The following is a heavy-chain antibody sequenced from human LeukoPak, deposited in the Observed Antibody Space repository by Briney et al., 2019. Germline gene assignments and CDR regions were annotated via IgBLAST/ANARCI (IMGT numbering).Heavy chain of an antibody. Sequence: ASVKVSFKASGYTFTSYAMHWVRQAPGQRLEWMGWINAGNGNTKYSQKFQGRVTITRDTSASTAYMELSSLRSEDTAVYYCARWELLPYYYYYGMDVWGQGTTVTVSS. CDR1: GYTFTSYA. CDR2: INAGNGNT. V-gene: IGHV1-3*01. CDR3: ARWELLPYYYYYGMDV. J-gene: IGHJ6*02. D-gene: IGHD1-26*01.